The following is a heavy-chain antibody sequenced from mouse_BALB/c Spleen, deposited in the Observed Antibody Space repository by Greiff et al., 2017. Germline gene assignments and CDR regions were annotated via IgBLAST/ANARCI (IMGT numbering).Heavy chain of an antibody. CDR1: GFNIKDTY. D-gene: IGHD1-1*02. Sequence: EVQVVESGAELVKPGASVKLSCTASGFNIKDTYMHWVKQRPEQGLEWIGRIDPANGNTKYDPKFQGKATITADTSSNTAYLQLSSLTSEDTAVYYCAGSLWSVYWGQGTTLTVSA. V-gene: IGHV14-3*02. J-gene: IGHJ2*01. CDR2: IDPANGNT. CDR3: AGSLWSVY.